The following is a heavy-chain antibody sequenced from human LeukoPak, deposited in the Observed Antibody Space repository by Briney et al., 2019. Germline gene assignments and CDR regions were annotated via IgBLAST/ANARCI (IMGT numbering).Heavy chain of an antibody. CDR3: ARARHLVATYIY. J-gene: IGHJ4*02. D-gene: IGHD5-12*01. CDR1: AYTFTSYG. CDR2: TSAYNGNT. Sequence: ASVKVSCKASAYTFTSYGITWVRQAPGQELEWMGWTSAYNGNTNYAQTFQGRVTMTTDTSTSTDYMDLRSLGYDDTAVYYCARARHLVATYIYWGQGTLVTVSS. V-gene: IGHV1-18*01.